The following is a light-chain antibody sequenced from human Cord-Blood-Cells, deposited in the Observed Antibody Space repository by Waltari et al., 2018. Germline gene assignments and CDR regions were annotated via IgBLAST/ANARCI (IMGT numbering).Light chain of an antibody. CDR1: QSVCSY. Sequence: IVLTPSPATLSLSPGERATLSCRASQSVCSYLAWYQQKPGQAPRLLIYDASNRATGIPARFSGSGSGTDFTLTISSLEPEDFAVYYCQQRSNWMYTFGQGTKLEIK. CDR3: QQRSNWMYT. CDR2: DAS. V-gene: IGKV3-11*01. J-gene: IGKJ2*01.